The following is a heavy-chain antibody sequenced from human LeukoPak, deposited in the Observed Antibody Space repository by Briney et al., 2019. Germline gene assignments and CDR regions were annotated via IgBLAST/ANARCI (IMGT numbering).Heavy chain of an antibody. CDR3: ARTRDSSGYRFDY. Sequence: SETLSLTCTVSGYSISGGYYWGWIRQPPGKGLEWIGSIYHSGSTYYNPSLKSRVTISVDTSKNQFSLKLSSVTAADTAVYYCARTRDSSGYRFDYWGQGTLVTVSS. J-gene: IGHJ4*02. D-gene: IGHD3-22*01. V-gene: IGHV4-38-2*02. CDR2: IYHSGST. CDR1: GYSISGGYY.